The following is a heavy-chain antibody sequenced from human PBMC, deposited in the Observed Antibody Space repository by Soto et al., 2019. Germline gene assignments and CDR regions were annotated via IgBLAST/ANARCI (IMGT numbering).Heavy chain of an antibody. V-gene: IGHV3-15*01. CDR1: GFTFSNAC. Sequence: GGSLRLSCSASGFTFSNACMSLVLQAPGKGLEWVGRIKSKTDGGTTDYAAPVKGRFTISRDDSKNTLYLQMNSLKTEDTAVYYCTTLVVTTYYYYGMDVWGQGTTVTVSS. CDR2: IKSKTDGGTT. CDR3: TTLVVTTYYYYGMDV. J-gene: IGHJ6*02. D-gene: IGHD4-4*01.